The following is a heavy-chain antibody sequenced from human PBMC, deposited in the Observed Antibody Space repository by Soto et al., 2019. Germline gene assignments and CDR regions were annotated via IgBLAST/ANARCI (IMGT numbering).Heavy chain of an antibody. CDR2: IGTAGDP. V-gene: IGHV3-13*05. Sequence: PGGSLRLSCAATGFAFSRYDMHWVRQGIGKGLEWVSGIGTAGDPSSPGSVKGRFTISRDNAKNSLYLQMNDLRAGDTAVYYCAGGAFFGSGSQTFDSWGQGTLVTVSS. J-gene: IGHJ4*02. CDR1: GFAFSRYD. CDR3: AGGAFFGSGSQTFDS. D-gene: IGHD3-10*01.